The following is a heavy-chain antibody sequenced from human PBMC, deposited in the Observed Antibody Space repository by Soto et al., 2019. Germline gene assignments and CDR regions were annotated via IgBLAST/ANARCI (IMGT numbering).Heavy chain of an antibody. J-gene: IGHJ4*02. D-gene: IGHD6-19*01. V-gene: IGHV3-74*01. CDR1: GFTFSSYW. Sequence: EVPLVESGGGLVQPGGSLRLSCAASGFTFSSYWMHWVRQAPGKGLVWVSRINNDGSSTNYADSVKGRFTISRDNAKNTLYLQMNSLRAEDTAVYYCARVPQWLSDYWGQGTLVTVSS. CDR2: INNDGSST. CDR3: ARVPQWLSDY.